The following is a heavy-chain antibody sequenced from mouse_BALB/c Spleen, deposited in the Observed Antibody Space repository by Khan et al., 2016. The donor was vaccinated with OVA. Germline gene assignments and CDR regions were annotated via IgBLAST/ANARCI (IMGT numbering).Heavy chain of an antibody. Sequence: VELVESGAELVRPGSSVKISCKASGYGFSNYLMNWVKQGPGQGLEWIGQISPGDGNTNYYGKFKDKATLTVDKSSSTAYMQLSSLTSEDSAVDFCARSGYDYFAYWGQGTLVTVSA. D-gene: IGHD2-14*01. CDR3: ARSGYDYFAY. J-gene: IGHJ3*01. CDR1: GYGFSNYL. CDR2: ISPGDGNT. V-gene: IGHV1-80*01.